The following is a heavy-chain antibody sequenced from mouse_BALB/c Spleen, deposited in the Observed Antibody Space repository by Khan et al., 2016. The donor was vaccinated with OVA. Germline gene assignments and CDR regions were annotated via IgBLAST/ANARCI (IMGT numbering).Heavy chain of an antibody. CDR2: IWSDGST. J-gene: IGHJ4*01. CDR3: ARQPYYHYNIMDY. D-gene: IGHD2-10*01. V-gene: IGHV2-6-1*01. CDR1: GFSLTNYG. Sequence: QVQLKESGPGLVAPSQSLSITCTISGFSLTNYGVHWVRQPPGQGLEWLVVIWSDGSTTYNSALKSRLPISNDNSGSQVFLKMNSLQTDDTSMYFCARQPYYHYNIMDYWGQGTSVTVSS.